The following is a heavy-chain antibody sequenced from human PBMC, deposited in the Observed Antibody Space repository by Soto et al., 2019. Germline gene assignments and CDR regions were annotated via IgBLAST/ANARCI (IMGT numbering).Heavy chain of an antibody. J-gene: IGHJ4*02. V-gene: IGHV4-4*02. D-gene: IGHD1-26*01. CDR1: GGSISSNNR. Sequence: QVQLQESGPGLVKPSGTLSLTCAVSGGSISSNNRWSWVRQLPGKGLEWIGEIFHSGSTNYSPSLKSRFTISVDKSKNHFSLTLTSVTASDPAVYYFARVYSGSYSDSWGQGTLVTVSS. CDR2: IFHSGST. CDR3: ARVYSGSYSDS.